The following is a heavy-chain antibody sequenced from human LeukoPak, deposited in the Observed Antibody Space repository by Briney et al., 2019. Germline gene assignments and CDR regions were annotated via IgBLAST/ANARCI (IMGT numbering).Heavy chain of an antibody. CDR2: IYHSGST. CDR3: ARGGGYASPIGY. CDR1: GGSISTYY. D-gene: IGHD5-12*01. Sequence: SETLSLTCTLSGGSISTYYWSWIRQPPGKGLEWIGYIYHSGSTNYNPCLKSRVTISVDTSKNQFSPKLSSVTAADTAVYYCARGGGYASPIGYWGQGALVTVSS. V-gene: IGHV4-59*01. J-gene: IGHJ4*02.